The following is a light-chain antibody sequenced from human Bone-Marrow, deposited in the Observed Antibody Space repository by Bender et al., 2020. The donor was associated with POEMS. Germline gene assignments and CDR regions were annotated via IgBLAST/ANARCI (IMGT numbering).Light chain of an antibody. J-gene: IGLJ3*02. CDR1: DLGDKY. CDR2: QDT. V-gene: IGLV3-1*01. CDR3: QVWDNYSVM. Sequence: SYEVTQPPSVSVSPGQTASITCSGDDLGDKYVAWYQQKPGQSPVLVIYQDTKRPSGIPERFSGSNSGNTATLTISGTQAMDEADYYCQVWDNYSVMFGGGTKLTVL.